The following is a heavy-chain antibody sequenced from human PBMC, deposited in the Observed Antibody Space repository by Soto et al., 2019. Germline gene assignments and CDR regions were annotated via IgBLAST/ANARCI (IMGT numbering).Heavy chain of an antibody. D-gene: IGHD6-19*01. Sequence: QVTLKESGPVLVNPTETLTLRCTVSGLSITDSEMCVSWIRQPPGQPLEWLAHIDSSGEKSYRTFLKSRLAISKDTSKSQIVLTMTNMDPADTATYYCARRHLAVAVSPWFDPWGQGIPVTVSS. CDR2: IDSSGEK. CDR1: GLSITDSEMC. V-gene: IGHV2-26*01. J-gene: IGHJ5*02. CDR3: ARRHLAVAVSPWFDP.